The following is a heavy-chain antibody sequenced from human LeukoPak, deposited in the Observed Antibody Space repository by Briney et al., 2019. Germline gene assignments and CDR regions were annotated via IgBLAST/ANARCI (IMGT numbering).Heavy chain of an antibody. CDR3: ARATPLHLYYYYYMDV. D-gene: IGHD4-23*01. Sequence: SVKVSCKASGGTFSSYAISWVRQAPGQGLEWMGGIIPIFGTANYAQKFQGRVTITTDESTSTAYMELSSLRSEDTAVYYCARATPLHLYYYYYMDVWGEGTTVTVSS. CDR2: IIPIFGTA. CDR1: GGTFSSYA. V-gene: IGHV1-69*05. J-gene: IGHJ6*03.